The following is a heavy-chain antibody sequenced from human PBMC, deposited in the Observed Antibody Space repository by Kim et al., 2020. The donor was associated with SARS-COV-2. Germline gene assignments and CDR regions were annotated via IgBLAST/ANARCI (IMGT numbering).Heavy chain of an antibody. Sequence: ASVKVSCKASGYTFTSYAMHWVRQAPGQRLEWMGWINAGNGNTKYSQKFQGRVTITRDTSASTAYMELSSLRSEDTAVYYCARVRYDFWSGYSSGAFDIWGQGTMVTVSS. CDR1: GYTFTSYA. D-gene: IGHD3-3*01. V-gene: IGHV1-3*01. J-gene: IGHJ3*02. CDR2: INAGNGNT. CDR3: ARVRYDFWSGYSSGAFDI.